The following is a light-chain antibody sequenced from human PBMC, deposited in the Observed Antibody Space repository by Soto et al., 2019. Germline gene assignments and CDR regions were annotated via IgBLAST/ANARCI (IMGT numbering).Light chain of an antibody. V-gene: IGKV1-33*01. CDR2: DAS. Sequence: DIQMTQSPSSLSASVGDRVTIACQSSHDVSRNLNWFQQKPGEAPKLLIYDASNLERGVPSRFSASGSGTDFTFTSSSLQPEDVATYYGQQDNSMLSFGGGTEIELK. J-gene: IGKJ4*01. CDR3: QQDNSMLS. CDR1: HDVSRN.